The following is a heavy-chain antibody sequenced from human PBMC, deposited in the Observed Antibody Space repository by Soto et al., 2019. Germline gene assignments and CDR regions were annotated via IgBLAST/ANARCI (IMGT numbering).Heavy chain of an antibody. CDR3: AHKGGRGAGMDV. CDR2: IYWDNDK. J-gene: IGHJ6*02. V-gene: IGHV2-5*02. Sequence: GPTQVNPTETLTLTCAFAGFFVSTGGVGVGWIRRSPGKALEWLALIYWDNDKRYSPFLQSRVTITKDTSKNQVVMTMTNMDPVDTATYYSAHKGGRGAGMDVWGQGTTVTVSS. CDR1: GFFVSTGGVG. D-gene: IGHD2-15*01.